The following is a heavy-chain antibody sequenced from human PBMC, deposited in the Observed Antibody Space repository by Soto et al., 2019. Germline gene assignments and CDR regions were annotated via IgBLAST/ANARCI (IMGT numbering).Heavy chain of an antibody. Sequence: ASVKVSCKASGYTFTGCYMHWVRQAPGQGLEWMGWINPNSGGTNYAQKFQGRVTMTRDTSISTAYMELSRLRSDDTAVYYCAREEVVAVAGTFGFDYWGQGTLVTVSS. CDR3: AREEVVAVAGTFGFDY. D-gene: IGHD6-19*01. CDR1: GYTFTGCY. CDR2: INPNSGGT. V-gene: IGHV1-2*02. J-gene: IGHJ4*02.